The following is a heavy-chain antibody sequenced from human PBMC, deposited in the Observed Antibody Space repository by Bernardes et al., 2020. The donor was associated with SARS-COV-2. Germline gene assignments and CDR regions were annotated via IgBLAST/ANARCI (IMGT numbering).Heavy chain of an antibody. CDR3: AKEGGAAAVFDY. J-gene: IGHJ4*02. D-gene: IGHD6-13*01. CDR1: GLLFSNYF. V-gene: IGHV3-23*01. CDR2: ISGDAGNR. Sequence: SLILSCAASGLLFSNYFVRWVRHASGEALDWVSTISGDAGNRHYADSVEGRFTISRDNSKNTLYLQMSSLRDEDTAVYYGAKEGGAAAVFDYWGQGTLVTVSS.